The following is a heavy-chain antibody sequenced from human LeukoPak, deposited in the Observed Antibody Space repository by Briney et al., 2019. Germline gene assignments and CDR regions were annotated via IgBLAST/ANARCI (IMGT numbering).Heavy chain of an antibody. CDR1: GFTFNNAW. J-gene: IGHJ4*02. CDR2: IKSKTDGGTI. Sequence: GGSLRLSCAASGFTFNNAWMNWVRQTPGKGLEWVGRIKSKTDGGTIDYAALVKGRFTISRDGSKNTLFLQMNSLKTEDTALYYCTTSLTSGYYIDYWGQGTLVTVSS. CDR3: TTSLTSGYYIDY. D-gene: IGHD3-22*01. V-gene: IGHV3-15*01.